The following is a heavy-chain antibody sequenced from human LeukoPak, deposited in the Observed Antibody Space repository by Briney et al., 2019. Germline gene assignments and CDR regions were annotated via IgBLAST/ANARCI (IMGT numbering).Heavy chain of an antibody. CDR3: AKDREGLSSGYDLEYFDY. J-gene: IGHJ4*02. Sequence: GRSLRLSCAASGFTFSSYGMHWVRQAPGKGLEWVAVIWYDGSNKYYADSVKGRFTISRDNSKNTLFLQMNSLRAEDTAVYYCAKDREGLSSGYDLEYFDYWGQGTLVTVSS. CDR1: GFTFSSYG. CDR2: IWYDGSNK. V-gene: IGHV3-33*06. D-gene: IGHD5-12*01.